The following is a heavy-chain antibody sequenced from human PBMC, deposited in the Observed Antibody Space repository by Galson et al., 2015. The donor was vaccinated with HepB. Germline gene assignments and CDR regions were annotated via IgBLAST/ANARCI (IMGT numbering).Heavy chain of an antibody. CDR1: GFTFSSYW. CDR3: ASPWGLWFGEKGDAFDI. J-gene: IGHJ3*02. V-gene: IGHV3-7*03. D-gene: IGHD3-10*01. CDR2: IKQDGSEK. Sequence: SLRLSCAASGFTFSSYWMSWVRQAPGKGLEWVANIKQDGSEKYYVDSVKGRFTISRDNAKNSLYLQMNSLRAEDTAVYYCASPWGLWFGEKGDAFDIWGQGTMVTVSS.